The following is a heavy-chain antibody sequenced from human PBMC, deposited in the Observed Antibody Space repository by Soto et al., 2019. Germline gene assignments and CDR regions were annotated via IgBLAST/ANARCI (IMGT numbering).Heavy chain of an antibody. Sequence: SETLSVSCTVSGGSVSSNSYSWGWLRQSPGKGLEWIGTIYSSENTYYNPSLLSRVTISVDTSKNEFSLRLSSVTAADTAVYYCARLNGYCVSTNCHSYYGMDVWGQGTTVT. D-gene: IGHD2-2*03. CDR2: IYSSENT. CDR1: GGSVSSNSYS. J-gene: IGHJ6*01. V-gene: IGHV4-39*01. CDR3: ARLNGYCVSTNCHSYYGMDV.